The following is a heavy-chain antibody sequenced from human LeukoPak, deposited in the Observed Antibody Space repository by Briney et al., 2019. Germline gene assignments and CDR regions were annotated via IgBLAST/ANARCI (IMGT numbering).Heavy chain of an antibody. V-gene: IGHV1-8*01. Sequence: ASVKVSCKASGYTFTSYDINWVRQATGQGPEWMGWMNPNSGNTGYAQKFQGRVSMTRNTSISTAYMELSRLRSDDTAVYYCARPPNYYDSSGYYYFDYWGQGTLVTVSS. CDR2: MNPNSGNT. D-gene: IGHD3-22*01. J-gene: IGHJ4*02. CDR1: GYTFTSYD. CDR3: ARPPNYYDSSGYYYFDY.